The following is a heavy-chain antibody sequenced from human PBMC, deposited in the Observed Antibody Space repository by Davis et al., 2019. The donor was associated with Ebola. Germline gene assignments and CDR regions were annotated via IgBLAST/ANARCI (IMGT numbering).Heavy chain of an antibody. J-gene: IGHJ6*02. CDR3: ARMGDIVVVPAAIPLYYYYGMDV. V-gene: IGHV1-46*01. CDR1: GYTFTGYY. Sequence: ASVKVSCKASGYTFTGYYMHWVRQAPGQGLEWMGIINPSGGSTSYAQKFQGRVTMTRDTSTSTVYMELSSLRSEDTAVYYCARMGDIVVVPAAIPLYYYYGMDVWGQGTTVTVSS. CDR2: INPSGGST. D-gene: IGHD2-2*01.